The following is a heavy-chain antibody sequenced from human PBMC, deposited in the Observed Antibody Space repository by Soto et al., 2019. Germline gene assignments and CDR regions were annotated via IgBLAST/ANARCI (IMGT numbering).Heavy chain of an antibody. V-gene: IGHV1-3*01. Sequence: QVQLVQSGAEVKKPGASVKISCKASGYTFTRYTMNWVRQAPGQRLEWMGWINPDNGNTKSSQKFQDRVIITRDTSASTAYMDLSSLRSEYTAVYYCARGIGTGQLDPWGQGTLVTVSS. CDR3: ARGIGTGQLDP. J-gene: IGHJ5*02. D-gene: IGHD1-1*01. CDR2: INPDNGNT. CDR1: GYTFTRYT.